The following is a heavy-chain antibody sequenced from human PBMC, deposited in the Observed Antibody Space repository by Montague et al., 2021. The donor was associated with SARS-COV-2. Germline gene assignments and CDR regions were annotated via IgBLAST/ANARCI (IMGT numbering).Heavy chain of an antibody. CDR2: IYDSGST. J-gene: IGHJ4*01. CDR1: GSSVRSYY. V-gene: IGHV4-59*02. Sequence: SETLSLTCIVSGSSVRSYYWSWIRQPPGKGLEWIGYIYDSGSTNYNPSLKSRVTISVDTSKNQFSLKLSSVTAADTAVYYCARENTVTTFGGPYYIDSWGQEPWSPSPQ. D-gene: IGHD4-17*01. CDR3: ARENTVTTFGGPYYIDS.